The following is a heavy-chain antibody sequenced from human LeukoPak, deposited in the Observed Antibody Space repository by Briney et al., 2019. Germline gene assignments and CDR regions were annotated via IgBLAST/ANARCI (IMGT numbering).Heavy chain of an antibody. J-gene: IGHJ4*02. CDR1: GGSISSYY. CDR2: IYTSGST. CDR3: AREAYYYDSSGYRRFDY. V-gene: IGHV4-4*07. Sequence: PSETLSLTCTVSGGSISSYYWSWIRQPAGKGLEWIGRIYTSGSTNYNPSLKSRVTMSVDTSKNQFSLKLSSVTAADTAVYYCAREAYYYDSSGYRRFDYWGQGTLVTVSS. D-gene: IGHD3-22*01.